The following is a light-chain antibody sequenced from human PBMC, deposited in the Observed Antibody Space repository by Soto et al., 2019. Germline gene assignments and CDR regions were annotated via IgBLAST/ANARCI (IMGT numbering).Light chain of an antibody. CDR1: QSVSGN. Sequence: EIVMTQSPATLSVSPGERATLACRASQSVSGNLAWYQQKPGQAPRLLIYGASTRATGIPARFSGSGSGTEFTLTISSLQSEDFAVYYCQQYNNWPREFGQGTKVEIK. CDR3: QQYNNWPRE. CDR2: GAS. J-gene: IGKJ1*01. V-gene: IGKV3-15*01.